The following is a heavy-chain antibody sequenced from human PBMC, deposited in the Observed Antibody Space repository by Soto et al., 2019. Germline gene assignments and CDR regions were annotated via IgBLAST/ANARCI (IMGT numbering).Heavy chain of an antibody. J-gene: IGHJ6*02. Sequence: QVQLVQSGAEVKKPGSSVKVSCKASGGTFSSYAISWVRQAHGQGLEWMGGIIPISGTANSAQKFQGRVKITDDESTSTAYMELSSLRSEDTAVYYCARSQGSSTSLENYYYYYYGMDVWGQGTTVTVSS. CDR1: GGTFSSYA. D-gene: IGHD2-2*01. CDR2: IIPISGTA. CDR3: ARSQGSSTSLENYYYYYYGMDV. V-gene: IGHV1-69*01.